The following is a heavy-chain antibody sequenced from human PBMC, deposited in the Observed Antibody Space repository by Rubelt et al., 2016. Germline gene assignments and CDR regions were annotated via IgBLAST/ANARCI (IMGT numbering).Heavy chain of an antibody. Sequence: TVSGGSISGYFWSWIRQPPRKGLDWIGYIYYSGSTNYNSSLKSRVTISVDTSKSQFSLNLSSVTAADTAVYYCARVGDSGGGYGYTGLYYFDYWGQGTLVTVSP. D-gene: IGHD5-18*01. J-gene: IGHJ4*02. CDR1: GGSISGYF. CDR2: IYYSGST. CDR3: ARVGDSGGGYGYTGLYYFDY. V-gene: IGHV4-59*01.